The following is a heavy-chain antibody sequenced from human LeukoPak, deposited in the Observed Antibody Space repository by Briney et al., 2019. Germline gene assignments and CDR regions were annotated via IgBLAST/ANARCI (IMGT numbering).Heavy chain of an antibody. J-gene: IGHJ4*02. CDR2: ISGSGGST. CDR3: AKPHSLDYYDSSGYQSPFDY. D-gene: IGHD3-22*01. V-gene: IGHV3-23*01. Sequence: GGSLRLSCAASGFTFSSYAMSWVRQAPGKGLEWVSAISGSGGSTYYADSVKGRFTISRDNSKNTLYLQMNSLRAEDTAVYYCAKPHSLDYYDSSGYQSPFDYWGQGTLVTVSS. CDR1: GFTFSSYA.